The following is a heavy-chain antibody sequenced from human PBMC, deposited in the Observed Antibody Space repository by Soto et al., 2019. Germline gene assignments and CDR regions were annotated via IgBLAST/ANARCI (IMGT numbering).Heavy chain of an antibody. J-gene: IGHJ5*02. V-gene: IGHV4-59*11. CDR3: ARAGGNFDP. CDR2: IFYSGGT. CDR1: GGSISGHY. Sequence: SETLSLTCTVSGGSISGHYWGWIRQPPGKAPEWIGQIFYSGGTNYNPSLEGRVTMSVDTSKSQFSLKLSSMTAADTAVYYCARAGGNFDPWGQGTLVTSPQ.